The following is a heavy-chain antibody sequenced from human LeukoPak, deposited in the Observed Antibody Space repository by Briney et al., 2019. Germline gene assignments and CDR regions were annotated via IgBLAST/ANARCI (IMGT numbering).Heavy chain of an antibody. Sequence: PGGSLRLSCAAPGFTFSSYTMNWVRQAPGKGLEWVSSISSSSTYINYADSVKGRFTISRDNAKHSLYLQMNSLRAGDTAVDYCAKGPLDYIHGTHYFDYWGQGTLVTVSS. J-gene: IGHJ4*02. CDR2: ISSSSTYI. V-gene: IGHV3-21*04. CDR1: GFTFSSYT. CDR3: AKGPLDYIHGTHYFDY. D-gene: IGHD4-11*01.